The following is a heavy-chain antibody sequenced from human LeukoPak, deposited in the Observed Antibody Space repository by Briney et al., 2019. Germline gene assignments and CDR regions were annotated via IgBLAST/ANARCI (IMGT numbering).Heavy chain of an antibody. Sequence: GGSLRLSCAASGFXFSDFSMNWVRQAPGRGLEWLSYISSSGGTIWYADSVKGRFTSSRDNAKNSLYLQMNSLRDEDTAVYYCARELPPVMKYYFDYWGQGTLVTVSS. D-gene: IGHD4-11*01. CDR1: GFXFSDFS. V-gene: IGHV3-48*02. CDR2: ISSSGGTI. J-gene: IGHJ4*02. CDR3: ARELPPVMKYYFDY.